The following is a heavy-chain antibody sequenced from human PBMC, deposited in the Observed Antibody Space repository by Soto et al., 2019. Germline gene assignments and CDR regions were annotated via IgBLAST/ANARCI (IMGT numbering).Heavy chain of an antibody. CDR2: ISAYNGNT. CDR3: ARDQGSSGWYQGFDY. V-gene: IGHV1-18*04. D-gene: IGHD6-19*01. J-gene: IGHJ4*02. CDR1: GYTFTSYG. Sequence: SVKVSCNGSGYTFTSYGIRWVRQAPGQGLEWMGWISAYNGNTNYAQKLQGRVTMTTDTSTSTAYMELRSLRSDGTAVYYCARDQGSSGWYQGFDYWGPGTLVTVSS.